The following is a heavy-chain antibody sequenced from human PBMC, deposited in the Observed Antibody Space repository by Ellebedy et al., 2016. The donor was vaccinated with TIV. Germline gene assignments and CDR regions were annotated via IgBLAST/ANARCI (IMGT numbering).Heavy chain of an antibody. CDR2: ISYDGSNK. D-gene: IGHD3-22*01. CDR1: GFSFGTHG. Sequence: GESLKISXVPVGFSFGTHGMQWVRQAPGKGLEWVAVISYDGSNKYYADSVKGRFTISRDNSKNTLYLQMNSLRAEDTAVYYCARAPPTYDSSGFYYLGYFDLWGRGTLVTVSS. CDR3: ARAPPTYDSSGFYYLGYFDL. J-gene: IGHJ2*01. V-gene: IGHV3-30*19.